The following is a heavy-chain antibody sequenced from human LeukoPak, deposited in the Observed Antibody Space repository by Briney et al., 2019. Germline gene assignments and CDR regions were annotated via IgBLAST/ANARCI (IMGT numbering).Heavy chain of an antibody. J-gene: IGHJ5*02. Sequence: PSETLSLTCTVSGGSISSYYWSWIRQPPGKGLEWIGYISYSMSANYNPSLKSRVTISVDTSKNQFSLKLTSVTAADTAVYYCARDRYSSGWYRGSDWFDPWAREPWSPSPQ. D-gene: IGHD6-19*01. V-gene: IGHV4-59*01. CDR1: GGSISSYY. CDR2: ISYSMSA. CDR3: ARDRYSSGWYRGSDWFDP.